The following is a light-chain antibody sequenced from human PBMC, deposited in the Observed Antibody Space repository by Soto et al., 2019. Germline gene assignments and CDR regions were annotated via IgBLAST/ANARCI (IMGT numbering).Light chain of an antibody. CDR3: QQSDSPPRT. V-gene: IGKV1-39*01. Sequence: DIPMTQSPSSLSASIGDRVTITCRASQSVRTHLSWYHQKPGKAPELLIYAASSLQAGVPSRFSGSGCGTEFTLTISSLHPEDFGDYYCQQSDSPPRTFGQGTNREIK. CDR2: AAS. CDR1: QSVRTH. J-gene: IGKJ2*01.